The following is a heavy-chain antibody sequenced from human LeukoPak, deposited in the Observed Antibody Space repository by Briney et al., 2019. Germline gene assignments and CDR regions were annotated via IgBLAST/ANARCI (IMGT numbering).Heavy chain of an antibody. V-gene: IGHV3-23*01. CDR3: AKDRVAGTTTLFDY. J-gene: IGHJ4*02. CDR1: GFTFSSYG. Sequence: PGGSLRLSCAASGFTFSSYGMSWVRQAPGKGLEWVSAISGSGGSTYYADSVKGRFTISRDNSKNTLYLQMNSLRAEDTAIYYCAKDRVAGTTTLFDYWGQGTLVTVSS. CDR2: ISGSGGST. D-gene: IGHD1/OR15-1a*01.